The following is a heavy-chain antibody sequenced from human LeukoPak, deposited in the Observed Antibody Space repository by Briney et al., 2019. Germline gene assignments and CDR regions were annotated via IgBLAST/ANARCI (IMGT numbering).Heavy chain of an antibody. CDR1: GGSFSGYY. CDR2: INHSGST. CDR3: ARNKYSSSCLSY. D-gene: IGHD6-13*01. V-gene: IGHV4-34*01. Sequence: SETLSLTCAVYGGSFSGYYWSWIRQPPEKGLEWIGEINHSGSTNYNPSLKSRVTISVDTSKNQFSLKLSSVTAADTAVYYCARNKYSSSCLSYWGQGTLVTVSS. J-gene: IGHJ4*02.